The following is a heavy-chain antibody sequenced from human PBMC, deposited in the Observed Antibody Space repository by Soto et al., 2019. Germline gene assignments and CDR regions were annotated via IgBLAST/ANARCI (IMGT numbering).Heavy chain of an antibody. Sequence: EVQLMESGGGLVQPGGSLKLSCAASGFTFSGSAMHWVRQASVKGLEWVGHIRSKTNNYATAYAASVKGRFTISRDDSENTASLQMSSLKIVDTAVYYCTSHTYSSSWTTFDYWGQGTLVTVSS. V-gene: IGHV3-73*01. D-gene: IGHD6-13*01. CDR3: TSHTYSSSWTTFDY. CDR2: IRSKTNNYAT. CDR1: GFTFSGSA. J-gene: IGHJ4*02.